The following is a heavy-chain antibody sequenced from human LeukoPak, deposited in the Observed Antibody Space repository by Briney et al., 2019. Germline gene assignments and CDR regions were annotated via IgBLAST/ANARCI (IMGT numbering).Heavy chain of an antibody. V-gene: IGHV3-64*01. CDR1: GFTFSSYA. Sequence: GGSLRLSCAASGFTFSSYAMHWVRQAPGKGLEYVSAISSNGGSTYYANSVKGRFTISRDNSKNTLYLQMGSLRAEDMAVYYCARDRGSGWSNDAFDIWGQGTMVTVSS. CDR2: ISSNGGST. J-gene: IGHJ3*02. D-gene: IGHD6-19*01. CDR3: ARDRGSGWSNDAFDI.